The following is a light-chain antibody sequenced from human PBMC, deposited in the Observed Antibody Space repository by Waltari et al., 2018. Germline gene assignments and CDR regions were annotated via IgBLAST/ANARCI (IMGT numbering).Light chain of an antibody. CDR3: YSRNSDDFTYV. V-gene: IGLV3-19*01. J-gene: IGLJ1*01. CDR2: GQN. Sequence: SSELSQDPTVSVALGQAVNTTCQGDSLRRYFVSWYPQKPGQAPGLVSYGQNKRPSGIPDRFSGSRSGNTASLTIAGAEAADEADYYCYSRNSDDFTYVFGTGTKLTVL. CDR1: SLRRYF.